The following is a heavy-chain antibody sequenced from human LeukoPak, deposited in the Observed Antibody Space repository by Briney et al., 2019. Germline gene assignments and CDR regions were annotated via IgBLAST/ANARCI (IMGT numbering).Heavy chain of an antibody. CDR3: ARTLDDGTLDY. D-gene: IGHD1-1*01. Sequence: SETLSLTCAVYGGSFSGYYWSWIRQPPGKGLEWIGEINHSGSTNYNPSLKSRVTISVDTSKNQFSLKLSSVTAADTAVYYCARTLDDGTLDYWGQGTLVTVSS. V-gene: IGHV4-34*01. CDR2: INHSGST. CDR1: GGSFSGYY. J-gene: IGHJ4*02.